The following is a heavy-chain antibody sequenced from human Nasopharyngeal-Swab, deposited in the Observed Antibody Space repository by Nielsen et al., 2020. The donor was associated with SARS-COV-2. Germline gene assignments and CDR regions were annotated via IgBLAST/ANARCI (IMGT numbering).Heavy chain of an antibody. Sequence: GESLKISCAASGFTFSSYSMNWVRQAPGKGLEWVSSISSSSSYIYYTDSVKGRFTISRDNAKSSLYLQMNSLRAEDTAVYYCASPRGYSYGAFDYWGQGTLVTVSS. CDR1: GFTFSSYS. D-gene: IGHD5-18*01. CDR3: ASPRGYSYGAFDY. V-gene: IGHV3-21*01. J-gene: IGHJ4*02. CDR2: ISSSSSYI.